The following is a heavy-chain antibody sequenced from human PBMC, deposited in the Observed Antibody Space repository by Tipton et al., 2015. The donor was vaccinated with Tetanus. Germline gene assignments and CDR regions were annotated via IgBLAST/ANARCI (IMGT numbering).Heavy chain of an antibody. CDR3: AKVIVGATSSPFDF. V-gene: IGHV3-23*01. CDR2: VSSSGADT. Sequence: CAASGFTFNKYGLTWVRQAPGKGLEWVSSVSSSGADTYYADSVKGRFTISRDSSKNTLYLQMNNLRVDDTALYYCAKVIVGATSSPFDFWGPGSLVTVSS. CDR1: GFTFNKYG. D-gene: IGHD1-26*01. J-gene: IGHJ4*02.